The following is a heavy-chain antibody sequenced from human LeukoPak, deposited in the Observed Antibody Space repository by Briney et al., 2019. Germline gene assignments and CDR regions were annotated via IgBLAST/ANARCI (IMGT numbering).Heavy chain of an antibody. Sequence: PSETLSLTRTVSLGSICSYFWCWLRQPPGRGLEWIGYIYYSVGTNYNPSLKSRDTISVDTTKNQFSLKLSSATAADTAVYYCARDGASWLTGGFDYWGQGTLVTVSS. CDR1: LGSICSYF. CDR3: ARDGASWLTGGFDY. CDR2: IYYSVGT. V-gene: IGHV4-59*01. J-gene: IGHJ4*02. D-gene: IGHD1-20*01.